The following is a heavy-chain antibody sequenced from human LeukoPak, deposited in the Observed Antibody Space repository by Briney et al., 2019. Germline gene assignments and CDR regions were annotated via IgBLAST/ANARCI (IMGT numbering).Heavy chain of an antibody. CDR1: GGSISSSSYY. CDR3: ARQGLGIITHYNWFDP. V-gene: IGHV4-39*01. J-gene: IGHJ5*02. D-gene: IGHD7-27*01. Sequence: SETLSLTCTVSGGSISSSSYYWAWIRQPPGKGLEWIGSIYYSGSTYYNPSLKSRVTISVDTSKNQFSLKLSSVTAADTAVYYCARQGLGIITHYNWFDPWGQGTLVTVSS. CDR2: IYYSGST.